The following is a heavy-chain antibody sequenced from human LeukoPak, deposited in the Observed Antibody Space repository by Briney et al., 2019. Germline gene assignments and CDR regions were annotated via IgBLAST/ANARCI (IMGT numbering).Heavy chain of an antibody. Sequence: APVKVSCKASGYTFTSYGISWVRQAPGQGLEWMGWISAYNGNTNYAQKLQGRVTMTTDTSTSTAYMELRSLRSDDTAVYYCARVVRITIFGVVNLNWFDPWGQGTLVTVSS. D-gene: IGHD3-3*01. CDR2: ISAYNGNT. V-gene: IGHV1-18*01. CDR3: ARVVRITIFGVVNLNWFDP. CDR1: GYTFTSYG. J-gene: IGHJ5*02.